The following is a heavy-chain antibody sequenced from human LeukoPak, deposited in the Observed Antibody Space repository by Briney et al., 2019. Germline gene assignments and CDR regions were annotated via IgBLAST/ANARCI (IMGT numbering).Heavy chain of an antibody. CDR3: ARVGVFGPFDI. D-gene: IGHD3-16*01. Sequence: ASVKVSCKASGYNFISYYMHWARQAPGQGLEWMGIINPSGGSTTYAQKFQGRVTMTRDTSTSTVYMELSSLRSEDTAVYYCARVGVFGPFDIWGQGTMVTVSS. V-gene: IGHV1-46*01. CDR1: GYNFISYY. J-gene: IGHJ3*02. CDR2: INPSGGST.